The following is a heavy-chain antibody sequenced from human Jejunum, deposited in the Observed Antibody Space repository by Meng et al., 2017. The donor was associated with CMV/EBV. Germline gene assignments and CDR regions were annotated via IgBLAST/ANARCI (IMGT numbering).Heavy chain of an antibody. D-gene: IGHD3-22*01. J-gene: IGHJ4*02. Sequence: NSDYYWGWVRQPPGKGLEWIASIYYSGSTYYNASLKSRVTISVDTSKNQFSLKLSSVTAADTALYYCARAPFNYYDSSAYPPDSWGQGTLVTVSS. CDR2: IYYSGST. CDR3: ARAPFNYYDSSAYPPDS. CDR1: NSDYY. V-gene: IGHV4-39*07.